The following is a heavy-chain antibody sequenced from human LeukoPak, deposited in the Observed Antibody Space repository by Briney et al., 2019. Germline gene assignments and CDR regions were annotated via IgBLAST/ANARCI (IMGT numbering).Heavy chain of an antibody. D-gene: IGHD5-18*01. CDR1: GFTFSSYG. CDR3: AKDLDTASDY. J-gene: IGHJ4*02. CDR2: IRNDGTNK. Sequence: PGGSLRLPCAASGFTFSSYGMHWVRQAPGKGLEWVSIIRNDGTNKYYADSVKGRFTVSRDNSKNTLYLQMNSLRVEDTAVYYCAKDLDTASDYWGQGTLVTVSS. V-gene: IGHV3-30*02.